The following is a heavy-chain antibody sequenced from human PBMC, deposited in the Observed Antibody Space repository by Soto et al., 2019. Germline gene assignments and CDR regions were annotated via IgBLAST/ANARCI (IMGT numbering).Heavy chain of an antibody. Sequence: QVQLVESGGGVVQPGRSLKLSCAASGFIFRTYGFHWVRQAPGKGPEWVAVIWFDGSKKYYADSVEGRFTISRDNSKNTLFLQINTLRDEDTAVYYCARDPASVGYLFDLWGQGTLVTVSS. CDR3: ARDPASVGYLFDL. D-gene: IGHD6-13*01. J-gene: IGHJ4*02. V-gene: IGHV3-33*01. CDR2: IWFDGSKK. CDR1: GFIFRTYG.